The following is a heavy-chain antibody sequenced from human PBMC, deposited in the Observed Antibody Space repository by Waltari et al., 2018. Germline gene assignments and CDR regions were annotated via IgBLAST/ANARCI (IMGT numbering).Heavy chain of an antibody. V-gene: IGHV1-8*02. CDR3: ARGAGAGAYAGV. CDR1: RYTFPSYD. D-gene: IGHD1-26*01. CDR2: MNPNSGNT. J-gene: IGHJ4*02. Sequence: QAPLLQSGAAVTKPGASVRASCMASRYTFPSYDINWVRQATGQGLEWREWMNPNSGNTGYAQKFQGRVTMTRNTSISTAYMELSSLRSEDTAVYYCARGAGAGAYAGVWGQGTLVTVSS.